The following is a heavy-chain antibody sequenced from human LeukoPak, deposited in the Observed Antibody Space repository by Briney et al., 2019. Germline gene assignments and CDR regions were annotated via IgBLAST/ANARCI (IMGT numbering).Heavy chain of an antibody. Sequence: ASVKVSCKASGGTFSSYAISWVRQAPGQGLEWMGWISGYNGNTNFAQKLQGRVTMTTATSTSTVYMELRSLRSDDTAVYYCARSPGIGTAGTVDYWGQGTLVTVSS. V-gene: IGHV1-18*01. J-gene: IGHJ4*02. CDR3: ARSPGIGTAGTVDY. CDR1: GGTFSSYA. CDR2: ISGYNGNT. D-gene: IGHD6-13*01.